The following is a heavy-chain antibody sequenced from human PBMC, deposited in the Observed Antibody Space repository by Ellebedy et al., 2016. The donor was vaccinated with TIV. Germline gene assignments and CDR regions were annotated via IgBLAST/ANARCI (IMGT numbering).Heavy chain of an antibody. D-gene: IGHD2-2*01. CDR1: GASISGTSYY. V-gene: IGHV4-39*01. Sequence: SETLSLXXIVSGASISGTSYYWGWIRQPPGKGLEWIGSMYYSGSSYYNPSLKSRVTMSVDTSKNQFSLKLSSVTAADTAVYYCARALSIVVVPATSWYMDVWGKGTTVTVSS. J-gene: IGHJ6*03. CDR2: MYYSGSS. CDR3: ARALSIVVVPATSWYMDV.